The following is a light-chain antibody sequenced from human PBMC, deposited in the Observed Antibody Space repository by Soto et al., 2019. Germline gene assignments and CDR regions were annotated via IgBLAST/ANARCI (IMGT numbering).Light chain of an antibody. J-gene: IGKJ1*01. V-gene: IGKV3-20*01. CDR2: GVS. Sequence: EIVLTQSPGTLSLSPGERATLSCRASQSVRSSYLAWYQQKLGQAPRLLIYGVSNRATGIPDRFSGSGSGTDFTLTISRLESEDFAVYYCQQYGTSPRTFGQVTKVAIK. CDR3: QQYGTSPRT. CDR1: QSVRSSY.